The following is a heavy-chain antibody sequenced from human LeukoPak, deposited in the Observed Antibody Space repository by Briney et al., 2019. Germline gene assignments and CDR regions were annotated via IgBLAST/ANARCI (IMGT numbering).Heavy chain of an antibody. Sequence: PSETLSLTCAVYGGSFSGYYWSWIRQPPGKGLEWIGEINHSGSTNYNPSLKSRVTISVDTSKNQFSLKLSSVTAADTAVYYCAGARVLRFLEWLSKYYYYGMDVWGQGTTVTVSS. J-gene: IGHJ6*02. CDR2: INHSGST. CDR1: GGSFSGYY. D-gene: IGHD3-3*01. CDR3: AGARVLRFLEWLSKYYYYGMDV. V-gene: IGHV4-34*01.